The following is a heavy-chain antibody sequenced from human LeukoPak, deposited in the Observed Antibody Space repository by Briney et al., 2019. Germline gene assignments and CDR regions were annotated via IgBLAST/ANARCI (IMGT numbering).Heavy chain of an antibody. V-gene: IGHV3-30*02. D-gene: IGHD1-26*01. Sequence: PGGSLRLSCAASGFTFSSYAMHWVRQAPGKGLEWVSFIRYDGSNRYYADSVKGRFTISRGNSKNTLYLQMNSLRAEDTAVYYCAKTTIVGVTVDAFDIWGQGTMVTVSS. CDR2: IRYDGSNR. CDR3: AKTTIVGVTVDAFDI. J-gene: IGHJ3*02. CDR1: GFTFSSYA.